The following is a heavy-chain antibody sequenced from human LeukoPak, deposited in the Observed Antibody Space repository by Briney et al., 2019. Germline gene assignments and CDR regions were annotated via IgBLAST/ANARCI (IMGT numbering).Heavy chain of an antibody. D-gene: IGHD3-10*01. CDR2: ICYSGKS. CDR1: GGPISSGGYY. Sequence: SEPLSLTCTVSGGPISSGGYYWSWFRQDPGKGLVWIGFICYSGKSYYKPSLKSRVTISDDASKNQFSLRLSSVAAADTAVYYCARDNEWFGIDYWGQGTLVTVSS. J-gene: IGHJ4*02. V-gene: IGHV4-31*03. CDR3: ARDNEWFGIDY.